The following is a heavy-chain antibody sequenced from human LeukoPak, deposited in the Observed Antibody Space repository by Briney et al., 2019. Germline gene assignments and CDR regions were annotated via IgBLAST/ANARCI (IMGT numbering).Heavy chain of an antibody. CDR2: ISGSGGST. D-gene: IGHD3-16*01. V-gene: IGHV3-23*01. J-gene: IGHJ4*02. Sequence: GGSLRLSCAASGFTFSSYAMSWVRQAPGKGLEWVSAISGSGGSTYYADSVKGRFTISRDNSRDTLYLQTNSLRAEDTAVYYCAKGYYDYVWGSYYFDYWGQGTLVTVSS. CDR1: GFTFSSYA. CDR3: AKGYYDYVWGSYYFDY.